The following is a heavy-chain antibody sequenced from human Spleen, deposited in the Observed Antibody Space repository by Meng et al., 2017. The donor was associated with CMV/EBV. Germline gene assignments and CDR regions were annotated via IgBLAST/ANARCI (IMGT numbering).Heavy chain of an antibody. CDR1: GYTLTELS. CDR3: ARIFTDCSSTSCQVYYYYGMDV. Sequence: ASVKVSCKVSGYTLTELSRHWVRQAPGKGLEWMGGFDPEDGETIYAQKFQGRVTMTEDTSTDTAYMELSSLRSEDTAVYYCARIFTDCSSTSCQVYYYYGMDVWGQGTTVTVSS. CDR2: FDPEDGET. V-gene: IGHV1-24*01. J-gene: IGHJ6*02. D-gene: IGHD2-2*01.